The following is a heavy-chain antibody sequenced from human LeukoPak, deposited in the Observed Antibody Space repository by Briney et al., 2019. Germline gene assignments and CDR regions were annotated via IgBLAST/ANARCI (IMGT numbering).Heavy chain of an antibody. Sequence: GRSLRLSCVASGFTFGSFGIHWVRQAPGKGLEWVAIISYDATVKYYADSVKGHFTVSRDNSKNTLYLQMNRLRAEDTAMYYCATSADKTMAVFDYWGQGTLVTVSS. CDR1: GFTFGSFG. D-gene: IGHD5-24*01. V-gene: IGHV3-30*03. J-gene: IGHJ4*02. CDR2: ISYDATVK. CDR3: ATSADKTMAVFDY.